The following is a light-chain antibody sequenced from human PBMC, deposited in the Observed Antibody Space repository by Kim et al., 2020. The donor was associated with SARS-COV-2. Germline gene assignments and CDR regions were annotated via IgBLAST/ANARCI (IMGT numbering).Light chain of an antibody. CDR3: CSFTSNSTYV. V-gene: IGLV2-14*03. CDR2: DVS. J-gene: IGLJ1*01. CDR1: GSDIGGYNY. Sequence: QSALTQPASVSASPGQSITISCTGTGSDIGGYNYVSWYQQHPGKAPKLIISDVSYRPSGVSNRFSGSKSGNTASLIISGLQAEDEADYYCCSFTSNSTYVFGTGTKVTVL.